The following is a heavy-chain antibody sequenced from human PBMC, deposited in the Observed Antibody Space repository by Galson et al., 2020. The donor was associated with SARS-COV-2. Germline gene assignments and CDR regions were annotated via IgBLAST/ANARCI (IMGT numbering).Heavy chain of an antibody. V-gene: IGHV3-74*01. CDR2: INSDGTNT. CDR3: ARYRDHGLDS. D-gene: IGHD1-26*01. J-gene: IGHJ4*02. Sequence: GESLKISCAVSGFAFRTYWMHWVRQAPGKGLVWVSHINSDGTNTTYAESVKGRFTISRDNAKNTLSLQMHSLRADDAGVYYCARYRDHGLDSWGQGTLVTVSS. CDR1: GFAFRTYW.